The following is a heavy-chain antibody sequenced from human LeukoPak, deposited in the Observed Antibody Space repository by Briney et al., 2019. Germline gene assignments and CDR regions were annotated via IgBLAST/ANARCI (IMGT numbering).Heavy chain of an antibody. V-gene: IGHV1-2*02. CDR2: INPNSGGT. Sequence: ASVKVSCKASGYTFTGYYLHWVRQAAGQGLEWMGWINPNSGGTNYAQKFQGRVTMTRDTSISTAYMEVSRLRSDDTAVYYCARVGGPGYSSGWYGYWGQGTLVTVSS. D-gene: IGHD6-19*01. J-gene: IGHJ4*02. CDR3: ARVGGPGYSSGWYGY. CDR1: GYTFTGYY.